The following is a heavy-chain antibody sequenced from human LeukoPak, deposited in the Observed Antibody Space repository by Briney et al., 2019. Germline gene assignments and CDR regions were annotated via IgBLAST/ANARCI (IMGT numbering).Heavy chain of an antibody. CDR1: GFTFSSYA. D-gene: IGHD3-10*01. CDR3: AKDPMDWGRGSVFPTFDY. Sequence: PGGSLRLSCAASGFTFSSYAMSWVRQAPGKGLEWVSAISGSGGSTYYADSVKGRFTISRDNSKNTLYLQMNSLRAEDTAVYYCAKDPMDWGRGSVFPTFDYWGQGTLVTVSS. V-gene: IGHV3-23*01. CDR2: ISGSGGST. J-gene: IGHJ4*02.